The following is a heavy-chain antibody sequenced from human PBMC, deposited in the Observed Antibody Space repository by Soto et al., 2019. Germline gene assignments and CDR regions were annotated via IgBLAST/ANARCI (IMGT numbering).Heavy chain of an antibody. J-gene: IGHJ6*03. CDR3: ARVESRIVVVAATDYYYYYMDV. Sequence: SETLSLTCTVSGGSISSYYWSWIRQPPGKGLEWIGYIYYSGSTNYNPSLKSRVTISVDTSKNQFSLKLSSVTAADTAVYYCARVESRIVVVAATDYYYYYMDVWGKGTTVPVSS. V-gene: IGHV4-59*01. D-gene: IGHD2-15*01. CDR1: GGSISSYY. CDR2: IYYSGST.